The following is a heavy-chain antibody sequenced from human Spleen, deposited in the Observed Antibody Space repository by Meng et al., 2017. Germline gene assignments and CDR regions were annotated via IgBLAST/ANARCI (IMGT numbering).Heavy chain of an antibody. CDR3: ASSLLISGGSGSYLY. D-gene: IGHD3-10*01. CDR2: IYHSGTT. V-gene: IGHV4-4*02. CDR1: GGSTSSSNW. Sequence: QGQPEGPGPGLVKPSGTLALTCAVSGGSTSSSNWWSWVRQPPGKGLEWIGDIYHSGTTNYNPSLKSRVTISVDKSKNQFSLKLTSVTAADTAVYYCASSLLISGGSGSYLYWGQGTLVTVSS. J-gene: IGHJ4*02.